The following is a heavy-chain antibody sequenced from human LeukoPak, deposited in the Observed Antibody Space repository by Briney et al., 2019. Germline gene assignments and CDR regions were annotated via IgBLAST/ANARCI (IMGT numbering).Heavy chain of an antibody. V-gene: IGHV4-34*01. J-gene: IGHJ3*02. D-gene: IGHD4-17*01. CDR1: GGSFSGYY. CDR2: INHSGST. Sequence: SETLSLTCAVYGGSFSGYYWSWIRQPPGKGLEWIGEINHSGSTNYNPSLKSRVTISVDKSKNQFSLKLSSVTAADTAVYYCARGVIRGDYWDNAFDIWGQGTMVTVSS. CDR3: ARGVIRGDYWDNAFDI.